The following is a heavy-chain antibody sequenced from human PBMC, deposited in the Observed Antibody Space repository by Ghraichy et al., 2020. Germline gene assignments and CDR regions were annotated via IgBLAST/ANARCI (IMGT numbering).Heavy chain of an antibody. CDR1: GFTFSNYW. V-gene: IGHV3-74*01. J-gene: IGHJ4*02. D-gene: IGHD2-2*01. CDR3: AVEYCSTLICHVGY. CDR2: INTDGSDS. Sequence: LSLTCAASGFTFSNYWMHWVRQAPGKGVVWVSRINTDGSDSRYADSVTGRFTISRDNDKNTLYLQMHSLRAEDTAVYYCAVEYCSTLICHVGYWGQGTLLTVSS.